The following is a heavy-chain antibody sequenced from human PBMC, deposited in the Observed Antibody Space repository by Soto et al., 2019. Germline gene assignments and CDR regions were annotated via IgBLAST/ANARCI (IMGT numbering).Heavy chain of an antibody. CDR1: GFSFSTYA. V-gene: IGHV3-23*01. CDR2: ISATGAGT. CDR3: AKGNLGIIDY. J-gene: IGHJ4*02. D-gene: IGHD7-27*01. Sequence: EVQLLESGGGLVQPRGSLRVSCAASGFSFSTYAMSWVRQAPGKGLEWVSGISATGAGTYYADSVKGRFTISRDNSKNTLYMQMHSLRAEDTAVYYCAKGNLGIIDYLGQGTMVTVSS.